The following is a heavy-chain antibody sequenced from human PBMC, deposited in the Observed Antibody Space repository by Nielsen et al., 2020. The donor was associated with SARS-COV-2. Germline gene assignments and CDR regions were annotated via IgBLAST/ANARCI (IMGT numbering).Heavy chain of an antibody. V-gene: IGHV3-49*03. J-gene: IGHJ4*02. D-gene: IGHD2-2*01. CDR2: IRSKAYGGTT. Sequence: GESLKISCTASGFTFGDYAMSWFRQAPGKGLEWVGFIRSKAYGGTTEYAASVKGRFTISRDDSKSIAYLQMNSLKTEDTAVYYCTRAYCSSTSCYDGWGQGTLVTVSS. CDR3: TRAYCSSTSCYDG. CDR1: GFTFGDYA.